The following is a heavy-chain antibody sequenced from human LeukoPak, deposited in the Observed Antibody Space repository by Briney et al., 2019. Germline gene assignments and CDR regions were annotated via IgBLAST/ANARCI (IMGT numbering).Heavy chain of an antibody. J-gene: IGHJ4*02. Sequence: PWGSLRLSCAASELTFSRYGMHWVRQAPGKGLEWVAVIWYDGSNKYYADSVKGRFTISRDNSKDTLYLQMNSLRAEDTAVYYCARDPSAYYWGQGTLVTVSS. CDR2: IWYDGSNK. D-gene: IGHD6-6*01. V-gene: IGHV3-33*01. CDR1: ELTFSRYG. CDR3: ARDPSAYY.